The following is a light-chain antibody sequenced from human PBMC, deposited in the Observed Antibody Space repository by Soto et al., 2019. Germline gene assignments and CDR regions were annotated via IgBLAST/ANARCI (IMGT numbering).Light chain of an antibody. Sequence: HSALDPPAPVSGCPGQSITISCTGTSSDVGNGYNYVSWYQQRPGEAPKLIIYEVSKRPSGVPDRIFASKSGNTASLTVSGLHADDEANYYCSSFKGTNSFVFGTGTKVTVL. CDR3: SSFKGTNSFV. CDR2: EVS. J-gene: IGLJ1*01. CDR1: SSDVGNGYNY. V-gene: IGLV2-8*01.